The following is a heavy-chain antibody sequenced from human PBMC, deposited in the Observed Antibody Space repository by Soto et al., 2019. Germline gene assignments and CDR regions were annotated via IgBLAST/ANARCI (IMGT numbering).Heavy chain of an antibody. Sequence: SETLSLTCTVSGGSISSYYWSWIRQPPGKGLEWIGYIYYSGSTNYNPSLKSRVTISVDTSKNQFSLKLSSVTAADTAVYYCARDRSLDYWGQGTLVTVSS. CDR1: GGSISSYY. CDR2: IYYSGST. V-gene: IGHV4-59*01. J-gene: IGHJ4*02. CDR3: ARDRSLDY.